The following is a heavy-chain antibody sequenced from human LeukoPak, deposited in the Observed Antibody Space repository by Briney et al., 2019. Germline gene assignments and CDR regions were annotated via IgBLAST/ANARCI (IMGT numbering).Heavy chain of an antibody. CDR1: GFTFSSYS. CDR2: ISSSSSYI. Sequence: PGGSLRLSCAASGFTFSSYSMNWVRQAPGKGLEWVSSISSSSSYIYYADSVKGRFTISRDNAKNSLYLQMNSLRAEDTAVYYCARIDKLVRGFPGFGDYWGQGTLVTVSS. V-gene: IGHV3-21*01. CDR3: ARIDKLVRGFPGFGDY. D-gene: IGHD3-10*01. J-gene: IGHJ4*02.